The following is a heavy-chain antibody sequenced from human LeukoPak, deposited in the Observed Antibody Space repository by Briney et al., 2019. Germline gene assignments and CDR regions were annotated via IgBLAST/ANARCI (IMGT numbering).Heavy chain of an antibody. D-gene: IGHD3-22*01. J-gene: IGHJ4*02. CDR2: IRSKAYGGTT. V-gene: IGHV3-49*03. Sequence: GGSLRLSCTASGFTFGDYAMSWFRQAPGKGLEWVGFIRSKAYGGTTEYAASVKGRFTISGDDSKSIAYLQMNSLKTEDTAVYYCTREAQGYYDSSGYYYWGQGTLVTVSS. CDR1: GFTFGDYA. CDR3: TREAQGYYDSSGYYY.